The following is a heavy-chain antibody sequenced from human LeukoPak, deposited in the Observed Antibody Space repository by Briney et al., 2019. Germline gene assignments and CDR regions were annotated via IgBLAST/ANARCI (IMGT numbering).Heavy chain of an antibody. J-gene: IGHJ4*02. CDR3: ARGSRVTMVRGVITPDDY. V-gene: IGHV1-3*01. D-gene: IGHD3-10*01. Sequence: ASVKVSCKASGYTFTSYAMHWVRQAPGQRHEWMGWINAGNGNTKYSQKFQGRVTITRDTSASTAYMELSSLRSEDTAVYYCARGSRVTMVRGVITPDDYWGQGTLVTVSS. CDR2: INAGNGNT. CDR1: GYTFTSYA.